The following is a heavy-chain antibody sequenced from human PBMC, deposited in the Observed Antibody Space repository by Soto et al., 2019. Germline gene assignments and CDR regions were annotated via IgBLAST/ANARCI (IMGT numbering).Heavy chain of an antibody. CDR3: ARSPRLRFVGMDV. Sequence: GESLKISCKGSGYSFTSYWIGWVRQMPGKGLEWMGIIYPGDSDTRYSPSFQGHVTISADKSISTAYLQWSSLKASDTAMYYCARSPRLRFVGMDVWGQGTTVTVSS. CDR1: GYSFTSYW. V-gene: IGHV5-51*01. D-gene: IGHD3-16*01. CDR2: IYPGDSDT. J-gene: IGHJ6*02.